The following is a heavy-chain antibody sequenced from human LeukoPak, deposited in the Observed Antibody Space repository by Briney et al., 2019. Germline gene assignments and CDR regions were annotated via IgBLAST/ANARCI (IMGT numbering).Heavy chain of an antibody. V-gene: IGHV3-23*01. D-gene: IGHD3-10*01. Sequence: PGGSLRLSCAAFGFTFSSYAMSWVRQAPGKGLEWVSVISNSGGSTFYADSVKGRFTISRDNSKNTLYLQMNSLRAEDTAVYYCAKRASGSGTSLYYFDYWGQGTLVTVSS. CDR1: GFTFSSYA. CDR3: AKRASGSGTSLYYFDY. J-gene: IGHJ4*02. CDR2: ISNSGGST.